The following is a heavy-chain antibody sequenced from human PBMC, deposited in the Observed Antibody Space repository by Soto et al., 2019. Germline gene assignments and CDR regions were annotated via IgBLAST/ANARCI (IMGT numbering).Heavy chain of an antibody. V-gene: IGHV1-69*02. Sequence: QVQLVQSGAEVKKPGSSVKVSCKASGGTFRSYTISWVRQAPGQGLEWMGRIIPILGIANYAQKFQGRVTITADKSTSTAYMELSSLRSEDTAVYYCSSLVATTPDYWGQGTLVTVSS. CDR2: IIPILGIA. J-gene: IGHJ4*02. CDR1: GGTFRSYT. CDR3: SSLVATTPDY. D-gene: IGHD5-12*01.